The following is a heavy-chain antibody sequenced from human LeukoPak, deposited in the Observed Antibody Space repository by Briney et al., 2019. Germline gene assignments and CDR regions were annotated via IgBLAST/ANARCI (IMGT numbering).Heavy chain of an antibody. V-gene: IGHV3-74*01. CDR1: GFIFTDYW. Sequence: GGSLRLSCAASGFIFTDYWMHWVRQGPGKELVWVARISGDGRGTTYADSVKGRFTISRDNAKSTAFLQMNSLRAEDTAVYYCARGPNCSGGSCYRPYYYYYGMDVWGQGTTVTVSS. D-gene: IGHD2-15*01. CDR2: ISGDGRGT. J-gene: IGHJ6*02. CDR3: ARGPNCSGGSCYRPYYYYYGMDV.